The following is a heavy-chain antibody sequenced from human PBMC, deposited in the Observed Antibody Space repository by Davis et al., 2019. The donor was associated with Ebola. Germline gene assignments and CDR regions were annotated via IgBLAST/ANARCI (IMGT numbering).Heavy chain of an antibody. CDR3: ARDLISSPWDV. Sequence: ASVKVSCKASGYTFTSYAMHWVRQAPGQRLEWMGWISAYNGNTNYAQKLQGRVTMTTDTSTSTAYMELRSLRSDDTAVYYCARDLISSPWDVWGKGTTVTVSS. V-gene: IGHV1-18*01. D-gene: IGHD6-13*01. CDR2: ISAYNGNT. CDR1: GYTFTSYA. J-gene: IGHJ6*04.